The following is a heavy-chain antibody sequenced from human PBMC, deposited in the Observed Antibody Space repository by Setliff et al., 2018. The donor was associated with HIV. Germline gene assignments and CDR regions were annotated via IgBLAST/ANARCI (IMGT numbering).Heavy chain of an antibody. CDR2: ISYSGST. Sequence: SETLSLTCTVSGGSINSSNYYWGWIRQPPGKGLEWIGSISYSGSTYYNPSLKSRVTISVDTSKNQFSLKLYSVTAADTSVYYCARGTLWFGAPGAFDIWGQGTMVTVS. CDR1: GGSINSSNYY. D-gene: IGHD3-10*01. J-gene: IGHJ3*02. V-gene: IGHV4-39*07. CDR3: ARGTLWFGAPGAFDI.